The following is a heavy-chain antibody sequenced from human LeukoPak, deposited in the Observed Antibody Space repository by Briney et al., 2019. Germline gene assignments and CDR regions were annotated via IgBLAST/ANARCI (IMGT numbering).Heavy chain of an antibody. CDR1: GYTFTSYG. CDR3: ARDAFYYYGSGSYDPRFDY. CDR2: ISAYNGNT. V-gene: IGHV1-18*04. Sequence: ASVTVSCKASGYTFTSYGISWVRQAPGQGLEWMGWISAYNGNTNYAQKLQGRVTMTTDTSTSTAYMELRSLRSDDTAVYYCARDAFYYYGSGSYDPRFDYWGQGTLVTVSS. D-gene: IGHD3-10*01. J-gene: IGHJ4*02.